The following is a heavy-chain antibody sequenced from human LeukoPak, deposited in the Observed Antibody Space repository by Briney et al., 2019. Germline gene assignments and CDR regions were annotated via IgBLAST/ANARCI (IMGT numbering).Heavy chain of an antibody. V-gene: IGHV4-59*08. CDR3: ATANGDYVDY. J-gene: IGHJ4*02. CDR2: IYDSGST. CDR1: GASISSPY. Sequence: PSETLSLTCTVSGASISSPYWSWIRQPPEKGLEWIGYIYDSGSTNYNPSLRSRVTISVDTSKSQFSLKLSSVTAADAAVYYCATANGDYVDYWGQGTPVTVSS. D-gene: IGHD4-17*01.